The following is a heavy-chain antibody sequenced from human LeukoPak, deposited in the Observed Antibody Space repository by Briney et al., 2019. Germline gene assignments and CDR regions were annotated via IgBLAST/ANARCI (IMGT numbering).Heavy chain of an antibody. V-gene: IGHV3-30*18. CDR1: GFTFSSYG. CDR2: ISYDGSNK. J-gene: IGHJ6*04. Sequence: GRPLRLSCAASGFTFSSYGMHWVRQVPGKGLEWVAVISYDGSNKYYADSVKGRFTISRDNSKNTLYLQMNSLRAEDTAVYYCAKPPGWYYYYYGMDVWGKGTTVTVSS. CDR3: AKPPGWYYYYYGMDV. D-gene: IGHD6-19*01.